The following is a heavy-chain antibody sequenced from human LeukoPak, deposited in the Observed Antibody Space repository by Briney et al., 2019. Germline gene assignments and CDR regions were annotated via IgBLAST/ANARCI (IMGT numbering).Heavy chain of an antibody. CDR1: GFTFSSYA. D-gene: IGHD3-22*01. Sequence: GGSLRLSCAASGFTFSSYAMSWVRQAPGKGLEWASAISGSGGSTYYADSVKGRFTISRDNSKNTLYLQMNSLRAEDTAVYYCAKDSTYYYDSSGYYWDYWGQGTLVTVSS. J-gene: IGHJ4*02. V-gene: IGHV3-23*01. CDR2: ISGSGGST. CDR3: AKDSTYYYDSSGYYWDY.